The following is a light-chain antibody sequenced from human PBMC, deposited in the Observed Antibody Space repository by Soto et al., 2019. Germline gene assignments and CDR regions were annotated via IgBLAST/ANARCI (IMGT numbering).Light chain of an antibody. CDR3: QQHST. CDR1: QSVSSY. V-gene: IGKV3-11*01. J-gene: IGKJ2*01. CDR2: GTS. Sequence: EIVLPQSPATLSLSPGERATLSCRASQSVSSYLAWYQQKPGQAPRLLIYGTSNRAAGIPARFSGSGSGTDFTLTISSPEPEDFAVYYYQQHSTCGQGTKLEI.